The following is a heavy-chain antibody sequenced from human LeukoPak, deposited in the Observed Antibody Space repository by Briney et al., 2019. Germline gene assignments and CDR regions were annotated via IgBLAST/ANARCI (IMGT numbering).Heavy chain of an antibody. V-gene: IGHV3-15*01. CDR1: GFIFSNVW. CDR3: TTSPLRYFDWTYDY. CDR2: IRSEIDGGTT. Sequence: GGSLRLSRAGSGFIFSNVWISWVRQAPGKGLEWIGPIRSEIDGGTTELAAPAKGRFTISRDDSRNTLYLHMNSLKTEDTAVYFCTTSPLRYFDWTYDYWGRGTLVTVSS. D-gene: IGHD3-9*01. J-gene: IGHJ4*02.